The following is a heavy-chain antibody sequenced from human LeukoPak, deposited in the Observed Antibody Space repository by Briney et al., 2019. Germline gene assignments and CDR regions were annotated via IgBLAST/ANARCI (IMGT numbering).Heavy chain of an antibody. D-gene: IGHD3-16*01. CDR1: GFTFGDYA. Sequence: GGSLRLSCTASGFTFGDYAMSWVRQAPGKGLEWVGFIRSKAYGGITEYAASVKGRFTISRDDSKSIAYLQMNSLKTEDTAVYYCTRVGDYVWGSIDYWGQGTLVTVSS. V-gene: IGHV3-49*04. CDR3: TRVGDYVWGSIDY. CDR2: IRSKAYGGIT. J-gene: IGHJ4*02.